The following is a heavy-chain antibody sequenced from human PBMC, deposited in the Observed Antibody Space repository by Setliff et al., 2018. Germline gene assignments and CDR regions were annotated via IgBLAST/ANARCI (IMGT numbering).Heavy chain of an antibody. CDR2: IHYSGRT. CDR3: ARDPPYCSSTSCRGAFDI. V-gene: IGHV4-59*12. Sequence: KASETLSLTCSVSGGSISTYHWSWIRQPPEKGLEWIAYIHYSGRTNYNPSLKSRVTISVDTSKNQFTLKVSSVTAADTAVYYCARDPPYCSSTSCRGAFDIWGQGTMVTVSS. CDR1: GGSISTYH. J-gene: IGHJ3*02. D-gene: IGHD2-2*01.